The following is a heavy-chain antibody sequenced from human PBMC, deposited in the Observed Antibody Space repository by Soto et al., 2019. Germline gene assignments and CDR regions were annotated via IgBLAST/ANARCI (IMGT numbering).Heavy chain of an antibody. J-gene: IGHJ6*02. D-gene: IGHD3-10*02. V-gene: IGHV1-2*02. CDR2: INPKFGDT. Sequence: QVRLVQSGAEVKEPGDSVRVSCEASGYTFTAYHIHWVRQAPGQGLEWMGWINPKFGDTGYAQDFQGRVSMTSDMSIRTVYMELSRLTPDHTAIYYCARNMDYYYGRGSGNGHGVWGQGTTVTVFS. CDR1: GYTFTAYH. CDR3: ARNMDYYYGRGSGNGHGV.